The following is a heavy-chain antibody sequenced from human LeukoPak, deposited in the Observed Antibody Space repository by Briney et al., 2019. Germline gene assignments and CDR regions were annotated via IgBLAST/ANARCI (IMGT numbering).Heavy chain of an antibody. CDR1: GYTFTGYY. D-gene: IGHD2-2*01. CDR2: INPNSGGT. J-gene: IGHJ4*02. CDR3: ARDGAGGIVVVPAAMPEDY. Sequence: GASVKVSCKASGYTFTGYYMHWVRQAPGQGLEWMGWINPNSGGTNYAQKFQGRVTMTRDTSISTAYMELSRLRSDDTAVYYCARDGAGGIVVVPAAMPEDYWGQGTLVTVSS. V-gene: IGHV1-2*02.